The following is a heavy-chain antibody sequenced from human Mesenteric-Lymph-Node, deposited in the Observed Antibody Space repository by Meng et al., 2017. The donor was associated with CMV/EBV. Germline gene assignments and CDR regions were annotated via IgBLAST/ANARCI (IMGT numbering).Heavy chain of an antibody. Sequence: GGSLRLSCAASGFTFSSYAMSWVRQAPGKGLEWVGRIESKTDGGTTDYAAPVKGRFTISRDDSKNTLYLQMNSLKTEDTAVYYCTTDFLYYYDSSGYYYAPEYWGQGTLVTVSS. CDR2: IESKTDGGTT. CDR1: GFTFSSYA. D-gene: IGHD3-22*01. J-gene: IGHJ4*02. V-gene: IGHV3-15*04. CDR3: TTDFLYYYDSSGYYYAPEY.